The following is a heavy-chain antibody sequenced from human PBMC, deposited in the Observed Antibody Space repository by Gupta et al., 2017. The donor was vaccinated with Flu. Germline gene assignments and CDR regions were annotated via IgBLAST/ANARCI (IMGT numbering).Heavy chain of an antibody. CDR3: ARLARRGDYDYFYMDV. Sequence: QEQLVESGGGLVKPGGSLRLSCAASGFPFSDSYMRLIRQAPGKGLEYVSYISSSDTSIYYADSVKGRFTISRDNTKNSLFLQMNSLRVEDTAVYYCARLARRGDYDYFYMDVWGKGTTVTVSS. CDR1: GFPFSDSY. CDR2: ISSSDTSI. V-gene: IGHV3-11*01. D-gene: IGHD3-10*01. J-gene: IGHJ6*03.